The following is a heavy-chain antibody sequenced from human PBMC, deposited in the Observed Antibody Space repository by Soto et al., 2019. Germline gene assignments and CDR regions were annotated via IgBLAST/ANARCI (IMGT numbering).Heavy chain of an antibody. Sequence: GGSLRLSCAASGFTFSSYEMNWVRQAPGKGLEWVSYISSSGSTIYYADSVKGRFTISRDNAKNSLYLQVNSLRAEDTAVYYCASGYSSSWYTSYYYYGMDAWGQGTTVTVSS. V-gene: IGHV3-48*03. CDR3: ASGYSSSWYTSYYYYGMDA. D-gene: IGHD6-13*01. CDR1: GFTFSSYE. CDR2: ISSSGSTI. J-gene: IGHJ6*02.